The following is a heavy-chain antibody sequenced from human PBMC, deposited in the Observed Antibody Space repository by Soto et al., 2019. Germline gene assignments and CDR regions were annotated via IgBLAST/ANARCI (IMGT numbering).Heavy chain of an antibody. Sequence: TSETLSLTCAVYGGSFSGYYWSWIRQPPGKGLEWLGEINHSGSTNYNPSLKSRVTISVDKSKNQFSLKLSSVTAADTAVYYCTREQSDDNYFDPWGQGTLVTVSS. CDR3: TREQSDDNYFDP. J-gene: IGHJ5*02. CDR2: INHSGST. V-gene: IGHV4-34*01. D-gene: IGHD6-19*01. CDR1: GGSFSGYY.